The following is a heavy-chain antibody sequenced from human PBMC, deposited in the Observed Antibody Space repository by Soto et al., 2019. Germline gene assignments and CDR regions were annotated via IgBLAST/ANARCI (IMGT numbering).Heavy chain of an antibody. D-gene: IGHD1-26*01. CDR2: ISYDGSNK. CDR1: GFTFSSYA. J-gene: IGHJ6*02. CDR3: ARDREGTPDV. Sequence: PGGSLRLSCAASGFTFSSYAMHWVRQAPGKGLEWVAVISYDGSNKYYADSVKGRFTIPRDNSKNTLYLQMNSLRAEDTAVYYCARDREGTPDVWGQGTKVTVSS. V-gene: IGHV3-30-3*01.